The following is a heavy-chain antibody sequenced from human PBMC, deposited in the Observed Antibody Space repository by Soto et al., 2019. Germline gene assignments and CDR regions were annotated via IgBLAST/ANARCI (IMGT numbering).Heavy chain of an antibody. J-gene: IGHJ1*01. CDR2: INHSGST. CDR3: ARENYDILTGPTQYFQH. Sequence: SETLSLTCAVYGGSFSNSYWSWIRQPPGKGLGWIGEINHSGSTNYNPSLKSRVTISVDTSKNQFSLKLSSVTAADTAVYYCARENYDILTGPTQYFQHWGQGTLVTVSS. CDR1: GGSFSNSY. D-gene: IGHD3-9*01. V-gene: IGHV4-34*01.